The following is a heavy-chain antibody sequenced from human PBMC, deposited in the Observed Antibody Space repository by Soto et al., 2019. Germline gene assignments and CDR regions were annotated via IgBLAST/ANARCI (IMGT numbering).Heavy chain of an antibody. V-gene: IGHV3-23*01. Sequence: GGSLRLSCAASGFTFRSYAMSWVRQAAGKGLEWVSVISYSSGTTYYADSVKGRFTISRDNSKNTLYLQMNSLRAEDTAVYYCAKVKNTVVTTFDYWGQGTLVTVSS. CDR2: ISYSSGTT. D-gene: IGHD4-4*01. J-gene: IGHJ4*02. CDR1: GFTFRSYA. CDR3: AKVKNTVVTTFDY.